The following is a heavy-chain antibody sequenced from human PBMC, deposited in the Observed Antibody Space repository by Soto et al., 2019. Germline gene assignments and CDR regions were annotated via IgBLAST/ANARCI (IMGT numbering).Heavy chain of an antibody. CDR3: ARLEGLATISYYFDL. CDR1: DDSINSDKYY. CDR2: IYYRGNA. Sequence: PSETLSLTCSVSDDSINSDKYYWGWIRQPPGKGLEWIGSIYYRGNAYYNPSLQTRVTISLDKSGSQFSLKLNSVTAADSAVYFCARLEGLATISYYFDLWGPGALVTVSS. V-gene: IGHV4-39*01. D-gene: IGHD3-9*01. J-gene: IGHJ4*02.